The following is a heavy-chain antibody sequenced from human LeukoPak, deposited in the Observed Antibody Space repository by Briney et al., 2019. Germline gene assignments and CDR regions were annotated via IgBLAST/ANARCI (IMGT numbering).Heavy chain of an antibody. J-gene: IGHJ6*03. D-gene: IGHD2-2*01. CDR2: INPNSGGT. CDR3: ARDFADIVVVPAAHQVYYYYMDV. CDR1: GYTFTGYY. Sequence: ASVKVSCKASGYTFTGYYMHWVRQAPGQGLEWMGRINPNSGGTNYAQKFQGRVTMTRDTSISTAYMELSRLRFDDTAVYYCARDFADIVVVPAAHQVYYYYMDVWGKGTTVTVSS. V-gene: IGHV1-2*06.